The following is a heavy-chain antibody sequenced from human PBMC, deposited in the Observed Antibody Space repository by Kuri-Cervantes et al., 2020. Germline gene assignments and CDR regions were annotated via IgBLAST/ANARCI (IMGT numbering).Heavy chain of an antibody. V-gene: IGHV4-39*07. CDR3: ARLVTTSWFDP. CDR1: GGSISSSSYY. J-gene: IGHJ5*02. D-gene: IGHD4-11*01. CDR2: IYYSGST. Sequence: ESLKISCTVSGGSISSSSYYWGWIRQPPGKGLEWIGSIYYSGSTYYNPSLKSRVTISVDTSKNQFSLKLSSVTAADTAVYYCARLVTTSWFDPWGQGTLVTVSS.